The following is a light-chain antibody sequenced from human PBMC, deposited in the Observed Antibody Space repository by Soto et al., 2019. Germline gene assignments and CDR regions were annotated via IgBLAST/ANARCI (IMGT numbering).Light chain of an antibody. Sequence: EIVLTQSPGTLSLSPGERATLTCRGSQSVSSSSLAWYQQKPGQAPSLVIYDTYIRATGIPDRFSGSGSGTDFTLTISRLEPEDFAVYYCQQYGSSPPWTFGQGTKVDIK. CDR3: QQYGSSPPWT. J-gene: IGKJ1*01. V-gene: IGKV3-20*01. CDR1: QSVSSSS. CDR2: DTY.